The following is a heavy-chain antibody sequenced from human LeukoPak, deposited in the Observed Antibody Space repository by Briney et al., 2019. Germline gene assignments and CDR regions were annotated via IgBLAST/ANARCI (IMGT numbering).Heavy chain of an antibody. CDR2: ISGSGGST. Sequence: GGSLRLSCAASGFTFSSYWMHWVRQAPGKGLEWVSAISGSGGSTYYADSVKGRFTISRDNSKNTLYLQMNSLRAEDTAVYYCAKRSGYFIPEQYWGQGTLVTVSS. CDR1: GFTFSSYW. V-gene: IGHV3-23*01. CDR3: AKRSGYFIPEQY. J-gene: IGHJ4*02. D-gene: IGHD3-3*01.